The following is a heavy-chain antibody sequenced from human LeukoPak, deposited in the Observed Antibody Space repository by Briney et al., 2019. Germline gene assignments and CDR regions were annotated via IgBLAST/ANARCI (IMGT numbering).Heavy chain of an antibody. V-gene: IGHV3-66*01. Sequence: PGGSLRLSCAASGFVVSSNYMSWVRQPPGKGLEWVSVIYSGGNTFYPDSVKGRFTISRDSSKNTVYLQMTSLRAEDTAVYYCARGHDYGDYGAFAYYLDYWGQGTLVTVSS. J-gene: IGHJ4*02. CDR3: ARGHDYGDYGAFAYYLDY. D-gene: IGHD4-17*01. CDR2: IYSGGNT. CDR1: GFVVSSNY.